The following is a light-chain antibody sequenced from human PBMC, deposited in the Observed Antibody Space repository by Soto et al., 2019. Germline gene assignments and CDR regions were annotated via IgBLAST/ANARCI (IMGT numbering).Light chain of an antibody. CDR3: QQYRDSSCT. J-gene: IGKJ1*01. V-gene: IGKV3-20*01. CDR2: GAS. CDR1: QSVSSNY. Sequence: EIVLTQSPGTLSLSPGERATLSCRASQSVSSNYLAWYQQQRPGQAPRLLIYGASSRATGVPDRFSGSGSGTDFTLAISRLEPEDFAVYYCQQYRDSSCTFGQGTKVEIK.